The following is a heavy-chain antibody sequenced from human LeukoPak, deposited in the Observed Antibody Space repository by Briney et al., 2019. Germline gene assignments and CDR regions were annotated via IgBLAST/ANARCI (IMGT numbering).Heavy chain of an antibody. CDR1: GLSFNAYA. D-gene: IGHD5-12*01. J-gene: IGHJ4*02. CDR3: AKDHRGYDQPIDY. Sequence: GGSLRLSCAASGLSFNAYAMNWVRQAPGKGLEWVSTISGGGGNTYYADSVKGRFTISRDNSKNTLYLQMNSLRADDTAIYYCAKDHRGYDQPIDYWGQGTVVTVSS. V-gene: IGHV3-23*01. CDR2: ISGGGGNT.